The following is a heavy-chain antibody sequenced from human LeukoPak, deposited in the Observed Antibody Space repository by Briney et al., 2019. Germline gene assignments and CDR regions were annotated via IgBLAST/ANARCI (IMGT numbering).Heavy chain of an antibody. CDR3: ARVRGWFGPDY. CDR2: INHSGST. J-gene: IGHJ4*02. D-gene: IGHD6-19*01. CDR1: GGPFSGYY. V-gene: IGHV4-34*01. Sequence: SETLSLTCAVYGGPFSGYYWSWIRQPPGKGLEWIGEINHSGSTNYNPSLKSRVTISVDTSKNQFSLKLSSVTAADTAVYYCARVRGWFGPDYWGQGTPVTVSS.